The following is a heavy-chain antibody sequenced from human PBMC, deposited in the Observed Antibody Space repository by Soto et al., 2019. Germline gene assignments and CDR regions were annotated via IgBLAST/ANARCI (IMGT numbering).Heavy chain of an antibody. Sequence: QVQLVESGGGVVQPGRSLRLSCAASGFTFSIYDMDWVRQAPGKGLEWVAVISYDGSNKYYADSVKGRFTISRDNSKKTVYLPMNSLRAEDTAVYYCARDFGTTVVTPHSWGQGTLVTVSS. CDR1: GFTFSIYD. D-gene: IGHD4-17*01. V-gene: IGHV3-30-3*01. CDR3: ARDFGTTVVTPHS. CDR2: ISYDGSNK. J-gene: IGHJ4*02.